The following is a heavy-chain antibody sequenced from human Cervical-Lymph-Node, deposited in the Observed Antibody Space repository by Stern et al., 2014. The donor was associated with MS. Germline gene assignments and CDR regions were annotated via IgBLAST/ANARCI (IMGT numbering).Heavy chain of an antibody. J-gene: IGHJ4*02. CDR1: GFTFADHG. D-gene: IGHD3-10*01. CDR3: SREFYYGSGNDY. Sequence: EVQLVESGGGLVQPGRSLRLSCAASGFTFADHGVSWFRQAPGKGLEWVGFIRSKTYRATAEFAASGRGRFIISRDDSKSIGYLQMNSLRTEDTAVYYCSREFYYGSGNDYWGQGTLVTVSS. V-gene: IGHV3-49*03. CDR2: IRSKTYRATA.